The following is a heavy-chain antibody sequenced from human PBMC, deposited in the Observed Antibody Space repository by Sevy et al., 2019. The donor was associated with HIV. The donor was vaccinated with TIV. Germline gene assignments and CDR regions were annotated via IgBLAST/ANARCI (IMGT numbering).Heavy chain of an antibody. V-gene: IGHV3-21*01. CDR3: ASLTAVNWNYGKVDAFDI. CDR1: GFTFSSYS. CDR2: ISSSSSYI. D-gene: IGHD1-7*01. J-gene: IGHJ3*02. Sequence: GGSLRLSCAASGFTFSSYSMNWVRQAPGKGLEWVSSISSSSSYIYYADSVKGRFTISRDNAKNSLYLQMNSLRAEDTAVYYCASLTAVNWNYGKVDAFDIWGQGTMVTVSS.